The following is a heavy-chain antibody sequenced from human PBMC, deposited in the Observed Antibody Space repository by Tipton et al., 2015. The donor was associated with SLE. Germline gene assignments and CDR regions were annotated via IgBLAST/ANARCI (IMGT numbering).Heavy chain of an antibody. CDR1: GGSISSSSYY. CDR2: IYYSGST. D-gene: IGHD1-26*01. Sequence: PSLTCTVSGGSISSSSYYWGWIRQPPGKGLEWIGSIYYSGSTYYNPSLKSRVTISVDTSKNQFSLKLSSVTAADTAVYYCARELRIVGAKDWFDPWGQGTLVTVSS. J-gene: IGHJ5*02. CDR3: ARELRIVGAKDWFDP. V-gene: IGHV4-39*07.